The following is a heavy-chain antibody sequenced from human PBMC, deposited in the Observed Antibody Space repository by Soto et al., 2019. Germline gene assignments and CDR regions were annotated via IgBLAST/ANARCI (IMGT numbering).Heavy chain of an antibody. V-gene: IGHV4-31*03. CDR3: ARDRGVGSSPEGWFAP. CDR1: GSSINSDGYY. J-gene: IGHJ5*02. CDR2: IYSIGRT. D-gene: IGHD6-6*01. Sequence: QVQLQESGPGLVKPSQTLSLTCTVSGSSINSDGYYWSWIRQRPGKGLEWIGYIYSIGRTYYNPSLESRLTKSADRSKSSFAGKRGSVTAGDAAVYYWARDRGVGSSPEGWFAPWARGPLVTFSS.